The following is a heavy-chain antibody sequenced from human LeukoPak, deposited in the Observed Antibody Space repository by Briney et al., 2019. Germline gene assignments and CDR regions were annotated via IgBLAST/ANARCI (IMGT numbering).Heavy chain of an antibody. J-gene: IGHJ4*02. CDR2: IYYSGST. V-gene: IGHV4-59*01. CDR3: ARGSFRSWYVDY. CDR1: GGPISSYY. Sequence: SETLSLTCTVSGGPISSYYWSWIRQPPGKGLEWIGYIYYSGSTNYNPSLKSRVTISVDTSKNQFSLKLSSVTAADTAVYYCARGSFRSWYVDYWGQGTLVSVSS. D-gene: IGHD6-13*01.